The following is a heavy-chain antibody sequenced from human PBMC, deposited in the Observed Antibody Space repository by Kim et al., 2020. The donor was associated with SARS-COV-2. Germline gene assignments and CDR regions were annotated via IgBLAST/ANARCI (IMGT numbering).Heavy chain of an antibody. Sequence: GGSLRLSCAASGFTFSSYGMHWVRQAPGKGLEWVAVIWYDGSNKYYADSVKGRFTISRDNSKNTLYLQMNSLRAEDTAVYYCARAGDIVVVVAALDVWGQGTTVTVSS. CDR3: ARAGDIVVVVAALDV. CDR2: IWYDGSNK. D-gene: IGHD2-15*01. V-gene: IGHV3-33*01. J-gene: IGHJ6*02. CDR1: GFTFSSYG.